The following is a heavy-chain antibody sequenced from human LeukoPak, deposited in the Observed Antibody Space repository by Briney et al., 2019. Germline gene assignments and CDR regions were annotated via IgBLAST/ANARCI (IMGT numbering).Heavy chain of an antibody. CDR1: GFPFRVYE. CDR3: ALLAVASDFDY. CDR2: IGSSGSTI. V-gene: IGHV3-48*03. Sequence: GGSLRLSCAVSGFPFRVYEMNWVRQAPGKGLERVSNIGSSGSTIYYADSVKGRFSISRDNAKSSLYLQMNSLRVEDTAVYYCALLAVASDFDYWGQGALVTVSS. D-gene: IGHD6-19*01. J-gene: IGHJ4*02.